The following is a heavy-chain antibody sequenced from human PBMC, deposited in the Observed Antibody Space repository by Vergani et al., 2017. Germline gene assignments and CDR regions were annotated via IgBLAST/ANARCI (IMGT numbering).Heavy chain of an antibody. CDR1: GFTFSSYA. V-gene: IGHV3-23*01. CDR3: AKYYGSGSYYYYYYMDV. Sequence: EVQLLESGGGLVQPGGSLRLSCAASGFTFSSYAMSWVRQAPGKGLEWVSAISGSGGSTYYADSVKGRFTISRDNSKNTLYLQMNSLRAEDTAVYYCAKYYGSGSYYYYYYMDVWGKGTTVTVSS. CDR2: ISGSGGST. D-gene: IGHD3-10*01. J-gene: IGHJ6*03.